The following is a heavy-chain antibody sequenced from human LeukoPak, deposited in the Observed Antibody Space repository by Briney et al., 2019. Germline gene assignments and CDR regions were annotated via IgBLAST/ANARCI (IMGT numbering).Heavy chain of an antibody. CDR2: IYHSAIT. CDR1: GGSISCGDYY. CDR3: ARNSRGLYVWGSYRSYYYYYGMDV. J-gene: IGHJ6*02. D-gene: IGHD3-16*02. V-gene: IGHV4-30-2*02. Sequence: SQTLSLTCTLSGGSISCGDYYWTWIRQPQPPGKGLERIGYIYHSAITSYNPSLKSRVTISVDTSKNQFSLKLSSVTAADTAVYYCARNSRGLYVWGSYRSYYYYYGMDVWGQGTTVTVSS.